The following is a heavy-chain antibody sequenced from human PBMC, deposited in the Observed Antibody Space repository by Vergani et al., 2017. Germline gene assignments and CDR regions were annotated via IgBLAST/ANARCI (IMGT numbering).Heavy chain of an antibody. CDR3: VKDNTLVRGVINTNYYYYYGLDV. CDR2: IRGSGDST. Sequence: EVQLLESGGGSAQPGESLRLSCVASGFTFSSYAMSWVRQAPGKGLEWVSAIRGSGDSTYYADSVKGRFTISRDNSKNTLYLQMNSLRAEDTAVYYCVKDNTLVRGVINTNYYYYYGLDVWGQGTTVTVSS. J-gene: IGHJ6*02. CDR1: GFTFSSYA. D-gene: IGHD3-10*01. V-gene: IGHV3-23*01.